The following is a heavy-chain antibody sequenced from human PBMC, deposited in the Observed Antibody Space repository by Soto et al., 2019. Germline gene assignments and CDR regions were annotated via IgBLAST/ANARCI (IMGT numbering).Heavy chain of an antibody. D-gene: IGHD1-26*01. CDR1: ADTFTRYY. CDR3: ARSSAGVFGLIIEGSNWLAP. Sequence: GXGVQESFTGPADTFTRYYRHLVRPARGRGLEWMGIIKPNGGSTSFAQTFQGRITMTRDTSTSTVYMELRSLRSEDTAIYYCARSSAGVFGLIIEGSNWLAPWRQGSRVTV. CDR2: IKPNGGST. J-gene: IGHJ5*02. V-gene: IGHV1-46*01.